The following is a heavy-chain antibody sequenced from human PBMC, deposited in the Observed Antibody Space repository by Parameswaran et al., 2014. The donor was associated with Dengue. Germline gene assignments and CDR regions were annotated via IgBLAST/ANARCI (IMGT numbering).Heavy chain of an antibody. V-gene: IGHV3-30*18. J-gene: IGHJ6*02. CDR3: AKDRFGVLKAPGMDG. CDR2: ISYDGNDI. CDR1: GLTFSQYD. D-gene: IGHD3-3*01. Sequence: QAGGSLRLSCAASGLTFSQYDMHWVRQAPGKGLEWVAAISYDGNDIDYRDSVKGRFTIYRDNSKNTLYLQMNSLRADDTAVYYCAKDRFGVLKAPGMDGLGPRDHGHRLL.